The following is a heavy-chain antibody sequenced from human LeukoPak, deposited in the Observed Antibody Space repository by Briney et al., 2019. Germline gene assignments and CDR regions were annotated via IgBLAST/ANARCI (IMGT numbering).Heavy chain of an antibody. J-gene: IGHJ3*02. D-gene: IGHD3-3*01. CDR3: ARRVTTAGAFDI. V-gene: IGHV4-59*12. CDR2: IYYSGST. CDR1: GGSISSYY. Sequence: SETLSLTCTVSGGSISSYYWSWIRQPPGKGLEWIGYIYYSGSTNYNPSLKSRVTISVDTSKNQFSLKLSSVTAADTAVYYCARRVTTAGAFDIWGQGTMVTVSS.